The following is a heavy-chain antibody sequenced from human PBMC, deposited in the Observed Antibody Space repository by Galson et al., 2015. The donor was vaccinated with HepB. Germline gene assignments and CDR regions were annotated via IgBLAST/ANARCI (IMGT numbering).Heavy chain of an antibody. D-gene: IGHD6-25*01. CDR2: INWSSGSI. CDR1: GFNFHDYA. V-gene: IGHV3-9*01. CDR3: AKDKRPPLFHVFDY. Sequence: SLRLSCAASGFNFHDYAMHWVRQTPGKGLEWVAGINWSSGSIGYADSVKGRFTISRDHAKNSLYLQMNSLRAEDTALYYCAKDKRPPLFHVFDYWDQATLGTVSS. J-gene: IGHJ4*02.